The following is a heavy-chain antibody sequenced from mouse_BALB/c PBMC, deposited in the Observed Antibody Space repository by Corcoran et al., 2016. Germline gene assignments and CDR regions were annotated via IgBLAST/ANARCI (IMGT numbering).Heavy chain of an antibody. CDR3: ANWDWYFDV. Sequence: EVQLQQAGAELVNPGASVKLSCTASGFNIKDTYMHWVKQRPEQGLEWIGRIDPANGNTKYDQKFQGKATITADTSSNTAYLQLSSLTSEDTAVYYCANWDWYFDVWGAGTTVTVSS. CDR1: GFNIKDTY. CDR2: IDPANGNT. D-gene: IGHD4-1*01. V-gene: IGHV14-3*02. J-gene: IGHJ1*01.